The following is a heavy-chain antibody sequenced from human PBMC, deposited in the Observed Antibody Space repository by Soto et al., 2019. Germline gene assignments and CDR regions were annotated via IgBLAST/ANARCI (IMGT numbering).Heavy chain of an antibody. V-gene: IGHV3-23*01. CDR2: ISHSGDSA. D-gene: IGHD3-10*01. CDR1: GFIFNTYA. CDR3: EIHCITSRYGMDV. J-gene: IGHJ6*02. Sequence: PGGSLRLSCAASGFIFNTYAMSWVRQAPGKGLEWVSAISHSGDSAHYADSVEGRFTISRDNSKNTMYLQMNSLRAEDTAVYYCEIHCITSRYGMDVWGQGTTVTVSS.